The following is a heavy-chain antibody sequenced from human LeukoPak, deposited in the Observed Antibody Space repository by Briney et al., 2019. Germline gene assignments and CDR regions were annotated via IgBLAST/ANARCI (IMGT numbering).Heavy chain of an antibody. CDR2: IYDSGST. J-gene: IGHJ4*02. V-gene: IGHV4-61*01. D-gene: IGHD4-17*01. Sequence: SETLCLTCTVSGGSISGGSYDWSWVRQPPGKGLEWVGYIYDSGSTNYNPSLKSRVNISVDTSKNQFSLKLSSVTAADTAVYYCARDESGDYEGYFDYWGQGTLVTVSS. CDR3: ARDESGDYEGYFDY. CDR1: GGSISGGSYD.